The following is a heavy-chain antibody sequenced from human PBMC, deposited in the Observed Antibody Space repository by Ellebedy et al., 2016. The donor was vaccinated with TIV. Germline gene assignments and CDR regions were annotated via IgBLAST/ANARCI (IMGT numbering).Heavy chain of an antibody. CDR3: ARAFYDSSGYYIDGMDV. CDR2: ISYDGSNK. Sequence: GESLKISXAASGFTFSSYAMHWVRQAPGKGLEWVAVISYDGSNKYYADSVKGRFTISRDNSKNTLYLQMNSLRAEDTAVYYCARAFYDSSGYYIDGMDVWGQGTTVTVSS. D-gene: IGHD3-22*01. J-gene: IGHJ6*02. V-gene: IGHV3-30-3*01. CDR1: GFTFSSYA.